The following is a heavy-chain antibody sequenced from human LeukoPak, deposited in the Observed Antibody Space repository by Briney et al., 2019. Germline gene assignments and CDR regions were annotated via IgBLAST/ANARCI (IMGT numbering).Heavy chain of an antibody. Sequence: ASVKVSCKASGYTFTGYYMHWVRQAPGQGLEWMGWINPNSGGTNYAQKFQGWVTMTRDTSISTAYMELSRLRSDDTAVYYCARDPRGYSHGYDYWGQGTLVTVSS. D-gene: IGHD5-18*01. CDR2: INPNSGGT. CDR3: ARDPRGYSHGYDY. CDR1: GYTFTGYY. V-gene: IGHV1-2*04. J-gene: IGHJ4*02.